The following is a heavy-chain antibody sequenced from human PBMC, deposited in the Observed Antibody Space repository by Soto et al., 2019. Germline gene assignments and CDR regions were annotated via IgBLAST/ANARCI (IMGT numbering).Heavy chain of an antibody. D-gene: IGHD3-3*01. V-gene: IGHV4-4*02. CDR1: GGSIISSNW. CDR2: IYHSGAS. CDR3: ARIRFLEWSGGMDV. Sequence: PSETLSLTCAVSGGSIISSNWWTWVRQPPGKGLEWIGEIYHSGASNYHPSVRSRVTMSVDKSKNQFSLKLSSVTAADTARYYCARIRFLEWSGGMDVWGQGTTVTVSS. J-gene: IGHJ6*02.